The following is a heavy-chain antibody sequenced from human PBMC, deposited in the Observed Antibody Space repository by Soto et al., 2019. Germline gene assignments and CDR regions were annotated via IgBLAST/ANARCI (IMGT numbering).Heavy chain of an antibody. CDR2: IYHSGST. CDR1: SGSISSSNW. D-gene: IGHD5-12*01. CDR3: ARESARWLRLDGGDYFDY. V-gene: IGHV4-4*02. Sequence: SETLSLTCAVSSGSISSSNWWSWVRQPPGKGLKWIGEIYHSGSTNYNPSLKSRVTISVDKSKNQFSLKLSSVTAADTAVYYCARESARWLRLDGGDYFDYWGQGTLVTVSS. J-gene: IGHJ4*02.